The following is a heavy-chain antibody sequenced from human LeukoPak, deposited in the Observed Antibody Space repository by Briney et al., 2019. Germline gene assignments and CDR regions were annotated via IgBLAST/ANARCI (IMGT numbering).Heavy chain of an antibody. Sequence: GGSLRLSCAASGFTFSSSWMTWVRQAPGKGLEWLANIKGDGSDKNYVDSVKGRFTISRDNAKNSPFLQMSSLRGEDTALYYCATEHWGPNSWGQGTLVTVSS. V-gene: IGHV3-7*01. CDR1: GFTFSSSW. J-gene: IGHJ4*02. D-gene: IGHD3-16*01. CDR2: IKGDGSDK. CDR3: ATEHWGPNS.